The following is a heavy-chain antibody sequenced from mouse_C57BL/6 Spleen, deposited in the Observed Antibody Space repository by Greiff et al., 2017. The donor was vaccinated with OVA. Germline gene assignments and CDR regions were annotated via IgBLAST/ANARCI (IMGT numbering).Heavy chain of an antibody. D-gene: IGHD1-1*01. J-gene: IGHJ4*01. CDR2: IDPSDSYT. CDR3: ASHYGSSYDAMDY. CDR1: GYTFTSYW. V-gene: IGHV1-50*01. Sequence: QVQLQQPGAELVKPGASVKLSCKASGYTFTSYWMQWVKQRPGQGLEWIGEIDPSDSYTNYNQKVKGKATLTVDTSSSTAYMQLSSLTSEDSAVYYCASHYGSSYDAMDYWGQGTSVTVSS.